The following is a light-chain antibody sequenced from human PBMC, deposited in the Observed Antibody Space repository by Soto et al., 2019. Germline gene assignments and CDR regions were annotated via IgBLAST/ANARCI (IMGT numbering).Light chain of an antibody. V-gene: IGLV1-51*01. J-gene: IGLJ2*01. Sequence: QSVLTQPPSVSAAPGQRVTISCSGSSSNIGHNYVSWYQQVPGTAPKLLIYDNTKRPSGIPDRFSGSKSGTSATLGITGLQTGDEADYFCGTWDSSLSVVLFGGGTQL. CDR2: DNT. CDR3: GTWDSSLSVVL. CDR1: SSNIGHNY.